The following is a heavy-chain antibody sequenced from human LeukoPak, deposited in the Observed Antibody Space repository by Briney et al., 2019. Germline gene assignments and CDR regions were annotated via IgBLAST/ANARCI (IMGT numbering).Heavy chain of an antibody. V-gene: IGHV3-48*02. CDR3: ARAPLSSSGYYN. CDR1: GFTFSSYS. J-gene: IGHJ4*02. D-gene: IGHD3-22*01. Sequence: GGSLRLSCAASGFTFSSYSMNWVRQAPGKGLGWVSYISSTSNTVYYADSVKGRFTISRDNAKNSLYLQMISLRDEDTAMYYCARAPLSSSGYYNWGQGTLVTVSS. CDR2: ISSTSNTV.